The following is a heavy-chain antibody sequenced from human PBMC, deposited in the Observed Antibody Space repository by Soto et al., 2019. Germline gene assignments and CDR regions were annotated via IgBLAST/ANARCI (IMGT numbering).Heavy chain of an antibody. CDR2: IIPIFGTA. CDR1: GGTFSSYA. CDR3: ARLTFSCSSTSCYTTHHGLYGMDV. D-gene: IGHD2-2*02. J-gene: IGHJ6*02. V-gene: IGHV1-69*06. Sequence: SVKVSCKASGGTFSSYAISWVRQAPGQGLEWMGGIIPIFGTANYAQKFQGRVTITADKSTSTAYMELSSLRSEDTAVYYCARLTFSCSSTSCYTTHHGLYGMDVWGQGTTGTVSS.